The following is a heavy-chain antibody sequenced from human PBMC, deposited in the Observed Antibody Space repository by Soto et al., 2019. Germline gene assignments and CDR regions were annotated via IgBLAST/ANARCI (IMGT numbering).Heavy chain of an antibody. D-gene: IGHD4-17*01. J-gene: IGHJ5*02. CDR2: ISAYTGNT. Sequence: QVQLVQSGAEVKKPGASVKVSCRASGYTFTSYGISWVRQAPGQGLEWMGWISAYTGNTNYAQRLQGRVTMTTDTSTRTAYTELRILGSDDTAVYYCARDRAYGAWFDPWCQGTLVTVSA. CDR1: GYTFTSYG. V-gene: IGHV1-18*01. CDR3: ARDRAYGAWFDP.